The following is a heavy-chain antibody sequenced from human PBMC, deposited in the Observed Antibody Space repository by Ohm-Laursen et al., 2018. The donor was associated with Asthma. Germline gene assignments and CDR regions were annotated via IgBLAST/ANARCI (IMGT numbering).Heavy chain of an antibody. CDR3: AGGIAVAGTAISLPSQPDAFDI. D-gene: IGHD6-19*01. J-gene: IGHJ3*02. CDR1: GFTFSDYY. V-gene: IGHV3-11*01. CDR2: ISSSGSTI. Sequence: SLRLSCAASGFTFSDYYMSWIRQAPGKGLEWVSYISSSGSTIYYADSVKGRFTISRDNAKNSLYLQMNSLRAEDTAVYYCAGGIAVAGTAISLPSQPDAFDIWGQGTMVIVSS.